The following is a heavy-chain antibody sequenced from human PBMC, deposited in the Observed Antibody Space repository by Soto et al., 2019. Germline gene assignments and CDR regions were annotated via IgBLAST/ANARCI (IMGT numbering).Heavy chain of an antibody. Sequence: EVQLVESGGDLVKPGGCLRLSCAASGITFTNAWMSWVRQAPGKGLEWVGRIKKKADSETTEYAAPVRGRFTISRDDSKNTLFLQMNSLETEDTAVYYCTSDPSDYEACWGRGTLVTGSS. J-gene: IGHJ4*01. V-gene: IGHV3-15*01. CDR3: TSDPSDYEAC. CDR1: GITFTNAW. CDR2: IKKKADSETT. D-gene: IGHD5-12*01.